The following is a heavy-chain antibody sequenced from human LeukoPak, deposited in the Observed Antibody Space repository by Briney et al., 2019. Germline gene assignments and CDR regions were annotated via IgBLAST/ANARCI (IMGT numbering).Heavy chain of an antibody. CDR1: GDTFNYA. CDR3: ARGNYFDY. V-gene: IGHV1-69*04. J-gene: IGHJ4*02. Sequence: ASVKVSCTASGDTFNYAINWVRQAPGQGLEWMGRLIPKFGIPNYAQKFRGRVTITADKSTSTVYLKLSSLRSEDTAVYYCARGNYFDYWGQGTLVTVSS. CDR2: LIPKFGIP.